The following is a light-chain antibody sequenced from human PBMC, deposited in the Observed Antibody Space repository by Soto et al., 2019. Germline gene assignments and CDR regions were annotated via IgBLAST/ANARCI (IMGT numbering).Light chain of an antibody. V-gene: IGKV3D-20*02. CDR1: ESVSSSY. CDR2: GAS. Sequence: EIVLTQSPGTLSLSPGERATLSCRASESVSSSYLAWYQQKPGQAPRLLIFGASSRATGTPDRFSGSGSGTDFTLTISRLEPEDFAVYYCQQRSNWPTFGQGTKVDIK. CDR3: QQRSNWPT. J-gene: IGKJ1*01.